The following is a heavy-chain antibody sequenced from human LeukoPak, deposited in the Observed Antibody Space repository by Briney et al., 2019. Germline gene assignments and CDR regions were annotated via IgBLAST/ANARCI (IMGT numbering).Heavy chain of an antibody. CDR1: GGSFSGYY. CDR2: INHSGST. J-gene: IGHJ4*02. CDR3: ASGYSGHDC. D-gene: IGHD2-15*01. Sequence: SETLSLTCAVYGGSFSGYYWSWIRQPPGKGLEWIGEINHSGSTNYNPSLKSRVTISVDTSKNQFSLKLSSVTAADTAVYYCASGYSGHDCWGQGTLVTVSS. V-gene: IGHV4-34*01.